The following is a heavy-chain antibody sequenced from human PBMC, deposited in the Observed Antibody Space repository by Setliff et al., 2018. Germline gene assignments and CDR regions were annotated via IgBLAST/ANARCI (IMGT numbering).Heavy chain of an antibody. CDR3: ARGKNGSRQLVVLGWFDP. D-gene: IGHD3-22*01. Sequence: ETLSLTCAVSGGSFSGYYWSWIRQPPGKGLEWIGEINHSGSTNYNPSLKSRVTISVDTSKNQFSLKLSFVTAADTAVYYCARGKNGSRQLVVLGWFDPWGQGTLVTVSS. V-gene: IGHV4-34*01. J-gene: IGHJ5*02. CDR1: GGSFSGYY. CDR2: INHSGST.